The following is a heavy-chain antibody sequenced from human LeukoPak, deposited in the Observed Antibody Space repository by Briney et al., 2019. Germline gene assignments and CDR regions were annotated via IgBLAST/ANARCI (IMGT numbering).Heavy chain of an antibody. CDR2: IKSKGGGETI. D-gene: IGHD2-21*01. CDR3: TKVLAVAFPVFDD. V-gene: IGHV3-15*01. J-gene: IGHJ4*02. Sequence: PGGSLRLSCTASGFDFSVAWMTWVRQSPGKGLEWVGLIKSKGGGETIDYAAPVKGRFTISRDDSKNMLYLKMNSLKSEDTAVYYCTKVLAVAFPVFDDWGQGTVVTVSS. CDR1: GFDFSVAW.